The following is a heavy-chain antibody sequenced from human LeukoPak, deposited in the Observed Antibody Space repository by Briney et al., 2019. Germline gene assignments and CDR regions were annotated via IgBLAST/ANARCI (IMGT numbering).Heavy chain of an antibody. CDR2: IIPIFGTA. J-gene: IGHJ6*03. V-gene: IGHV1-69*06. D-gene: IGHD2-15*01. CDR1: GGTFSSYT. CDR3: ARAVAGYYYMDV. Sequence: ASVKVSCKASGGTFSSYTISWVRQPPGQGLEWMGGIIPIFGTANYAQKFQGRVTITADKSTSTAYMELSSLRSDDTAVYYCARAVAGYYYMDVWGKGTTVTISS.